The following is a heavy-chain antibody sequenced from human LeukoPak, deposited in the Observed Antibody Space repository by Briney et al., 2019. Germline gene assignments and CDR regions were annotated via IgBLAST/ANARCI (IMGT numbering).Heavy chain of an antibody. J-gene: IGHJ4*02. CDR1: GYSFTSYW. CDR3: ARAPTSVSNPYYFDY. D-gene: IGHD4-11*01. Sequence: GESLKISCKGSGYSFTSYWIGWVRQTPGKGLEYMGIICIGDSDTRYCPSFQGQVTISADKSTRTTFLQWGSLKASDTAMYYCARAPTSVSNPYYFDYWGQGTLVTVSS. V-gene: IGHV5-51*01. CDR2: ICIGDSDT.